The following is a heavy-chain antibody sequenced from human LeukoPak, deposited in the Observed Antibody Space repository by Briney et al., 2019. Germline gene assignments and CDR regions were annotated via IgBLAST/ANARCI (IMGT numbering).Heavy chain of an antibody. Sequence: HPGGSLRLSCAASGFTFSSYEINWVRQAPGKGLEWVSYISSGGNYRYYADSVKGRFTIPRDNARNSLYLQMNSLRAEDTAVYYCARGRNAYTFDNWGQGTLVTVSS. CDR1: GFTFSSYE. V-gene: IGHV3-48*03. J-gene: IGHJ4*02. CDR3: ARGRNAYTFDN. CDR2: ISSGGNYR. D-gene: IGHD5-24*01.